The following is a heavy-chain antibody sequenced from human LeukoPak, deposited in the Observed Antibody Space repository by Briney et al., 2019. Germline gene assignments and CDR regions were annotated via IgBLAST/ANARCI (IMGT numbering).Heavy chain of an antibody. V-gene: IGHV3-33*06. CDR1: GFTFSSYG. J-gene: IGHJ4*02. Sequence: PGGSLRLSCAASGFTFSSYGMHWVRQAPGKGLEWVAVIWYDGSNKYYADSVKGRFTISRDNSMNTLYLQMNSLRAEDTAVYYCAKDRLRGYSYGLSDYWGQGTLVTVSS. CDR3: AKDRLRGYSYGLSDY. CDR2: IWYDGSNK. D-gene: IGHD5-18*01.